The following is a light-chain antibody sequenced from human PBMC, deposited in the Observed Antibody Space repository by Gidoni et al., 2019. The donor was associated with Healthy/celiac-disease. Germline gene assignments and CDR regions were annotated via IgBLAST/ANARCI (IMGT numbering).Light chain of an antibody. Sequence: DIVLTQSPDSLSVSLAERATINCKSSQSVLYSSNNKNYLAWYQQKPGQPPKLLIYWAYTRESGVPDRFSGSGSGTDFTLTISSLQAEDVAVYYCQQYYSTPRTFGQGTKLEIK. V-gene: IGKV4-1*01. CDR1: QSVLYSSNNKNY. CDR2: WAY. CDR3: QQYYSTPRT. J-gene: IGKJ2*01.